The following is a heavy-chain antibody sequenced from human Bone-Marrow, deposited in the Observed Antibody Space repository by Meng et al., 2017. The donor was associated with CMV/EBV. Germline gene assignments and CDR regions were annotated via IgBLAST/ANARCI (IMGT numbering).Heavy chain of an antibody. CDR2: ISSSSSYT. V-gene: IGHV3-48*04. CDR3: AGQTMAVDY. CDR1: EASFRNYA. J-gene: IGHJ4*02. Sequence: EVRLFLSGGGFAQPGGSLRLSCAASEASFRNYALSWVRQAPGKGLEWVSYISSSSSYTNYADSVKGRFTISRDNAKNSLYLQMNSLRAEDTAVYYCAGQTMAVDYWGQGTLVTVSS. D-gene: IGHD4/OR15-4a*01.